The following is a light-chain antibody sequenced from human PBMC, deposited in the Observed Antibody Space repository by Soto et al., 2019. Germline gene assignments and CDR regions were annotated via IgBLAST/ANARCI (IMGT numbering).Light chain of an antibody. Sequence: QSVLTQPASVSGSPGQSITISCTGTDSDIGSYLYVSWFQQHPGKAPKVVIFEVNNRPAGISDRFSGSKSGNTASLTISGLQPEDKANYFCSSFTTIGTVIFGGGTQLTVL. J-gene: IGLJ2*01. CDR3: SSFTTIGTVI. V-gene: IGLV2-14*01. CDR2: EVN. CDR1: DSDIGSYLY.